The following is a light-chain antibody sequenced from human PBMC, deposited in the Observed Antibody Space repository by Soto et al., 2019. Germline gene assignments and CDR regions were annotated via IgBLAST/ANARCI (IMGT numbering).Light chain of an antibody. CDR1: SSDVGAYDF. CDR2: DVI. Sequence: QSALTQPRSVSGSLGQSVTISCTGTSSDVGAYDFVSWYQQNPGKAPRLIIFDVIKRPSGVPDRFSGSKSGNTASLTISGLQSEDEADYYCSSYTSSSTLVVFGGGTKLTVL. V-gene: IGLV2-11*01. J-gene: IGLJ2*01. CDR3: SSYTSSSTLVV.